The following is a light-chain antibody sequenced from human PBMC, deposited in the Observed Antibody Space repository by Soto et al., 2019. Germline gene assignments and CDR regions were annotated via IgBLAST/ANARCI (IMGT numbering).Light chain of an antibody. J-gene: IGKJ5*01. V-gene: IGKV3-20*01. CDR1: QSISNNY. CDR3: QQYGSSPGS. CDR2: GAS. Sequence: EMVLTQSPGTLPLSPGERATLSSRARQSISNNYLAWYQQKPGQAPRLLIFGASNRATGIPDRFSGSGSGTDFALTISRLEPEDVVLYSCQQYGSSPGSFGQGTRMEIK.